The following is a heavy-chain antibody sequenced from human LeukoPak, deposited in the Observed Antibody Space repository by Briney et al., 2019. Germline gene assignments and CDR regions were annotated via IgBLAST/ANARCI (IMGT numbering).Heavy chain of an antibody. Sequence: PGGSLRLSCAASGFTFSSYALHWVGQAPGKGVEGVALISFDGRDEYYADSVRGRFTISRDNYKNTLYLQMHSLRAEDTAVYYCAKDFHSSSRDYWGQGTLVTVSS. D-gene: IGHD6-6*01. CDR3: AKDFHSSSRDY. CDR1: GFTFSSYA. V-gene: IGHV3-30*04. J-gene: IGHJ4*02. CDR2: ISFDGRDE.